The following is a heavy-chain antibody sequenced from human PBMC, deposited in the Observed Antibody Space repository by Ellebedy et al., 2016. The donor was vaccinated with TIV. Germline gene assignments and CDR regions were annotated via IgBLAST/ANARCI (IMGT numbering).Heavy chain of an antibody. J-gene: IGHJ4*02. V-gene: IGHV3-23*01. CDR3: ATTTGYGTGWFGRNDY. Sequence: GESLKISCAASGFTFSSSAMSWVRQAPGMGLEWVSSIRRGGDTFYAASVKGRFTISRDISETTLYLQMNSLTVEDTALYYCATTTGYGTGWFGRNDYWGQGTLVTVSS. CDR2: IRRGGDT. D-gene: IGHD6-19*01. CDR1: GFTFSSSA.